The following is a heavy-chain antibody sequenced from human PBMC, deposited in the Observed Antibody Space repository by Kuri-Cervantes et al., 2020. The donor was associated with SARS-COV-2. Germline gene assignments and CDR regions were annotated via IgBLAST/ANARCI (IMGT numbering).Heavy chain of an antibody. CDR1: GGSFSGYY. V-gene: IGHV4-34*01. Sequence: ESLKISCAVYGGSFSGYYWTWIRQPPGKGLEWIGEINHSGSTNYNPSLKSRVTISVDMSKNQFSLKLSSVTAADTAVYYCARAAYDEGGYSYGPRYYYGMDVWGQGTTVTVSS. CDR3: ARAAYDEGGYSYGPRYYYGMDV. D-gene: IGHD5-18*01. CDR2: INHSGST. J-gene: IGHJ6*02.